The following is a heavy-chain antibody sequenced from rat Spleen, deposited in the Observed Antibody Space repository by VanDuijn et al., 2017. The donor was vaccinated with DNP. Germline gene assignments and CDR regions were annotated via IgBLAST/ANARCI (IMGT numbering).Heavy chain of an antibody. D-gene: IGHD1-11*01. V-gene: IGHV5-25*01. CDR1: GFTFSDYK. J-gene: IGHJ2*01. CDR2: ISNTGDNT. Sequence: EVQLVESDGGLVQPGRSLKLSCAASGFTFSDYKMAWVRQAPKEGLEWVASISNTGDNTYYSDSVKGRFSLSRDNAKSTLYLQMDSLRSEDTATYYCARGTTEGFDYWGQGVMVTVSS. CDR3: ARGTTEGFDY.